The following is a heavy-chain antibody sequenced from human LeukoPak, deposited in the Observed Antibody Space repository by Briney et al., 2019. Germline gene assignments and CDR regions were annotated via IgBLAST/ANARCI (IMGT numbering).Heavy chain of an antibody. CDR2: IYYSGST. CDR1: GGSISTYY. V-gene: IGHV4-59*01. CDR3: ARVPYYHDSSGYYYAYFDY. D-gene: IGHD3-22*01. J-gene: IGHJ4*02. Sequence: SETLSLTCTVSGGSISTYYWNWIRQPPGKGPEWIGFIYYSGSTSYNPSLKSRVTISVDTSTNQFSLKLSSVTAADTAVYYCARVPYYHDSSGYYYAYFDYWGQGTLVTVSS.